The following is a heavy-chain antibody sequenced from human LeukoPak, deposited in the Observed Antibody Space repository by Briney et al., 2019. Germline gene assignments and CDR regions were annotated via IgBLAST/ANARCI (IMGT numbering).Heavy chain of an antibody. CDR2: ISYDGSNK. CDR3: AKDRRIAVAGYFQH. CDR1: EFTFSSYG. Sequence: GGSLRLSCAASEFTFSSYGMHWVRQAPGKGLEWVAVISYDGSNKYYADSVKGRFTISRDNSKNTLYLQMNSLRAEDTAVYYCAKDRRIAVAGYFQHWGQGTLVTVSS. J-gene: IGHJ1*01. D-gene: IGHD6-19*01. V-gene: IGHV3-30*18.